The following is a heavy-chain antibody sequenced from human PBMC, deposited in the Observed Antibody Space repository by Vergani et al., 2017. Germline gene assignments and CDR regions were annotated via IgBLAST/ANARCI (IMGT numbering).Heavy chain of an antibody. V-gene: IGHV4-61*02. D-gene: IGHD3-22*01. J-gene: IGHJ4*02. Sequence: QMQLQESGPGLVKPSQTLSLTCTVSGGSISNDSYYWTWIRQPAGKGLEYIGRIYTRGSTNYNLSLKSRVTISVDTSKNQFSLNLRSVTAADTAVYYCATSKSRYSAGSGYFGYYFDYWGQGTLVTVSS. CDR1: GGSISNDSYY. CDR2: IYTRGST. CDR3: ATSKSRYSAGSGYFGYYFDY.